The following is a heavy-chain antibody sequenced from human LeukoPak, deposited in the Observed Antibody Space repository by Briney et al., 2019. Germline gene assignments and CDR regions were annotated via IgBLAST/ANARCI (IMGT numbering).Heavy chain of an antibody. D-gene: IGHD3-9*01. V-gene: IGHV4-39*07. CDR2: IYYSGST. J-gene: IGHJ4*02. CDR3: ATDYDILTGPNYRSRGILSV. CDR1: GGSISSSSYY. Sequence: PSETLSLTCTVSGGSISSSSYYWGWIRQPPGKGLEWIGSIYYSGSTYYNPSLKSRVTISVDTSKNQFSLKLSSVTAADTAVYYCATDYDILTGPNYRSRGILSVWGQGTLVTVSS.